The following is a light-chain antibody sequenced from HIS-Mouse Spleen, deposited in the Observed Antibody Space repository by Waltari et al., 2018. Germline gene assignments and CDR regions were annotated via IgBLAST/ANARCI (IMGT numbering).Light chain of an antibody. Sequence: QAVLTQPSPLSASPGASASLTCTLRSGIHVGTYRLYWYQPKPGSPPQYLLRYKSDSDKQQGSGVPSRFSGSKDASANAGILLISGLQSEDEADYYCMIWHSSAWVFGGGTKLTVL. V-gene: IGLV5-45*02. CDR3: MIWHSSAWV. J-gene: IGLJ3*02. CDR1: SGIHVGTYR. CDR2: YKSDSDK.